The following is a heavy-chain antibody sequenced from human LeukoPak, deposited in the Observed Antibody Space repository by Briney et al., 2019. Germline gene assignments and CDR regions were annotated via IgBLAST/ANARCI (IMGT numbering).Heavy chain of an antibody. CDR2: ISAYNGNT. D-gene: IGHD3-22*01. CDR3: ARGGRTYYYDSSGYYMPFFDY. CDR1: GYTFTSYG. J-gene: IGHJ4*02. V-gene: IGHV1-18*01. Sequence: ASVKVSCKASGYTFTSYGISWVRQAPGQGLEWMGWISAYNGNTNYAQKLQGRVTMTTDTSTSTAYMELRSLRSDDTAVYYCARGGRTYYYDSSGYYMPFFDYWGQGTLVTVSS.